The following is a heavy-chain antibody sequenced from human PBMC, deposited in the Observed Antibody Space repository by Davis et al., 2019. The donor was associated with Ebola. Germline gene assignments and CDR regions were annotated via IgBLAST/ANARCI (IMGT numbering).Heavy chain of an antibody. CDR1: GFTFSSNW. CDR3: ARPYYDKGHYYFDY. J-gene: IGHJ4*02. Sequence: GESLKISCAASGFTFSSNWMHWVRQAPGKGLVWVSRTNSDGSITSYADSVKGRFTISRDNSKNTLYLQMNSLRTEDTAVYYCARPYYDKGHYYFDYWGQGTLVTVSS. D-gene: IGHD3-22*01. V-gene: IGHV3-74*01. CDR2: TNSDGSIT.